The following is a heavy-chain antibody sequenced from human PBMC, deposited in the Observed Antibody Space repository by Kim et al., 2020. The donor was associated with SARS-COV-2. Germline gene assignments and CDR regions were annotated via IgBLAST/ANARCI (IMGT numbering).Heavy chain of an antibody. V-gene: IGHV3-30-3*01. Sequence: GGSLRLSCAASGFTFSSYAMHWVRQAPGKGLEWVAVISYDGSNEYYADSVKGRFTISRDNSKNTLYLQMNSLRAEDTAVYYCARDRAPFIVGAHNFDYWG. D-gene: IGHD1-26*01. J-gene: IGHJ4*01. CDR1: GFTFSSYA. CDR3: ARDRAPFIVGAHNFDY. CDR2: ISYDGSNE.